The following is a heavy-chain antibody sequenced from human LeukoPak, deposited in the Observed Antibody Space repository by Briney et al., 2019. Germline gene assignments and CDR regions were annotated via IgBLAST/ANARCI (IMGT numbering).Heavy chain of an antibody. CDR2: SHPSDTT. V-gene: IGHV3-53*01. CDR3: LPLRGGVGDTGFLDY. J-gene: IGHJ4*02. CDR1: GFTFSSYW. Sequence: PGGSLRLSCAASGFTFSSYWMTWVRQAPGKGLEWLSTSHPSDTTYYAESVKGRLSVSRDHSKKTLYLQMKSLTAEDTAMYYCLPLRGGVGDTGFLDYWGQGIPVTVSS. D-gene: IGHD1-26*01.